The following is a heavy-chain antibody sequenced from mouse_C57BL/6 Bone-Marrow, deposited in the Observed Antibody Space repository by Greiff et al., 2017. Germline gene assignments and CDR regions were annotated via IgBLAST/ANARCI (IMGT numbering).Heavy chain of an antibody. CDR2: INPNNGGT. CDR1: GYTFTDYY. Sequence: VQLQQSGPELVKPGASVKISCKASGYTFTDYYMNWVKQSHGKSLEWIGDINPNNGGTSYNQKFKGKATLTVDKSSSTAYMELRSLTSEDSAVYYWAWDYDGYFDVWGTGTTVTVSS. V-gene: IGHV1-26*01. D-gene: IGHD2-4*01. J-gene: IGHJ1*03. CDR3: AWDYDGYFDV.